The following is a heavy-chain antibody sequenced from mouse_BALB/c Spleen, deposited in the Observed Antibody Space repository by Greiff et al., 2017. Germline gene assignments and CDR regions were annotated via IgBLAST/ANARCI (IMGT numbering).Heavy chain of an antibody. Sequence: EVQLVESGGGLVQPGGSRKLSCAASGFTFSSFGMHWVRQAPEKGLEWVAYISSGSSTIYYADTVKGRFTISRDNPKNTLFLQMTSLRSEDTAMYYCARGDLDYWGQGTSVTVSS. J-gene: IGHJ4*01. CDR1: GFTFSSFG. CDR3: ARGDLDY. CDR2: ISSGSSTI. V-gene: IGHV5-17*02.